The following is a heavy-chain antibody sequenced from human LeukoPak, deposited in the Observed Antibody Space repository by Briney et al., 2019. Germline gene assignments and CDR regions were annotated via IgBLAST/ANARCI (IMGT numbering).Heavy chain of an antibody. J-gene: IGHJ4*02. CDR3: AKDTRARGGWYGYFDY. V-gene: IGHV3-43D*04. Sequence: PGGSLRLSCAASGFTFDDYAMHWVRQAPGKGLEWVSLISWDGDTTYYADSVKGRFTISRDNSKNSLYLQMNSLRAEDTALYYCAKDTRARGGWYGYFDYWGQGTLATVSS. CDR2: ISWDGDTT. CDR1: GFTFDDYA. D-gene: IGHD6-19*01.